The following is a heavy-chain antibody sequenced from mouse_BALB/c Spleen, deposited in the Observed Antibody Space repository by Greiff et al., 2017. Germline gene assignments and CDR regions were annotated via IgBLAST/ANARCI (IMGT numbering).Heavy chain of an antibody. Sequence: VQLKESGAELAKPGASVKMSCKASGYTFTSYWMHWVKQRPGQGLEWIGYINPSTGYTEYNQKFKDKATLTADKSSSTAYMQLSSLTSEDSAVYYCARTKEYYRYYEDAWFAYWGQGTLVTVSA. CDR1: GYTFTSYW. J-gene: IGHJ3*01. CDR3: ARTKEYYRYYEDAWFAY. CDR2: INPSTGYT. V-gene: IGHV1-7*01. D-gene: IGHD2-14*01.